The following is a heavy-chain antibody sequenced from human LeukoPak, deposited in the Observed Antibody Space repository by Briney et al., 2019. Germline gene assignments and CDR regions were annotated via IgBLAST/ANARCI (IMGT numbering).Heavy chain of an antibody. D-gene: IGHD3-16*01. V-gene: IGHV3-23*01. CDR1: GFTFSSYA. Sequence: GGSLRLSCAASGFTFSSYAMSWVRQAPGKGLEWVSAISGSGGSTYYADSVKGRFTISRDNSKNTLYLQMNSLRAEDTAVYYCAKGEGGNYDYYGMDVWGQETTVTVSS. CDR3: AKGEGGNYDYYGMDV. J-gene: IGHJ6*02. CDR2: ISGSGGST.